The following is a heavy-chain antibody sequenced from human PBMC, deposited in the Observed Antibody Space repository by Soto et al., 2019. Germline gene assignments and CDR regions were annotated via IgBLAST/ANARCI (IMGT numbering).Heavy chain of an antibody. CDR3: ARDNWNGAYYGLDV. CDR1: QFTFNIDA. D-gene: IGHD1-20*01. CDR2: MSGSGASI. J-gene: IGHJ6*02. Sequence: EVQLLESGGGLVQSGDSLTLSCVASQFTFNIDAMTWVRQAPGKGLEWVSSMSGSGASIYYADSVKGRFTISRDKSKKTLYLKMTSLRAEDTAVYWCARDNWNGAYYGLDVWGQGTTVTVS. V-gene: IGHV3-23*01.